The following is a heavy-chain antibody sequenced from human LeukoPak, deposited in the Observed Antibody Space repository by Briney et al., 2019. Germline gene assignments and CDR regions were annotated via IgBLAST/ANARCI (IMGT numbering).Heavy chain of an antibody. J-gene: IGHJ4*02. Sequence: SETLSLTCTVSGGSISSGDYYWSWIRQPPGKGLEWIGYIYYSGSTYYNPSLKSRVTISVGTSKNQFSLKLSSVTAADTAVYYRAREDATYYDFWSGSFPGSIDYWGQGTLVTVSS. CDR1: GGSISSGDYY. CDR2: IYYSGST. CDR3: AREDATYYDFWSGSFPGSIDY. V-gene: IGHV4-30-4*08. D-gene: IGHD3-3*01.